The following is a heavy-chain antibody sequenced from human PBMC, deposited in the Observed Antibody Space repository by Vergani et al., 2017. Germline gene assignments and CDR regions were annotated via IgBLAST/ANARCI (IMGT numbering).Heavy chain of an antibody. J-gene: IGHJ4*02. CDR2: INPSGGHT. D-gene: IGHD3-9*01. V-gene: IGHV1-46*03. CDR1: GYTFSNYY. Sequence: QVQVVQSGAEVKKSGASVKVSCKTSGYTFSNYYMHWVRQAPGQGLEWMGIINPSGGHTNYAQKFQGRVTMTRDTSTSTVYMELSSLRSEDTAIYYCARVDYGILTGYEYWGQGTLVTVSA. CDR3: ARVDYGILTGYEY.